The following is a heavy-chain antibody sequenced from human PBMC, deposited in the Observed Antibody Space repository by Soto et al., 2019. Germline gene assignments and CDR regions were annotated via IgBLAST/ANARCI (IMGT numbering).Heavy chain of an antibody. J-gene: IGHJ5*02. CDR3: ARTRLDDSSGYPGGFNWFDP. V-gene: IGHV1-69*13. D-gene: IGHD3-22*01. CDR1: GGTFSSYA. Sequence: ASVKVSCKASGGTFSSYAISWVRQAPGQGLEWMGGIIPIFGTANYAQKFQGRVTITADESTSTAYMELSSLRSEDTAVYYCARTRLDDSSGYPGGFNWFDPWGQGTLVTVSS. CDR2: IIPIFGTA.